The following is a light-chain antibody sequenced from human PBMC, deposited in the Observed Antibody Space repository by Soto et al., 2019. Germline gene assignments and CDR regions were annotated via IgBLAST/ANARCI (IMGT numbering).Light chain of an antibody. CDR3: LQYNGYYRT. J-gene: IGKJ1*01. CDR2: AAS. CDR1: QGISTY. Sequence: DIQMTQSPSSLSESAGDRVTITCRASQGISTYLNWYQQKPGKAPKLLIYAASSLQSGVPSRFSGSGSGTTVTLTISSLQSDDFATYYCLQYNGYYRTFGQGTKVDIK. V-gene: IGKV1-39*01.